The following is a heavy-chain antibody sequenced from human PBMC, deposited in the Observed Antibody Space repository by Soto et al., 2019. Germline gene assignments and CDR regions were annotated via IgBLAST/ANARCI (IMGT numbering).Heavy chain of an antibody. CDR1: GYTFTSYG. J-gene: IGHJ4*02. CDR3: ARGHTMAGATFDF. Sequence: QVLLVQSGAEVKKPGASLRVPCKASGYTFTSYGLSWVRQAPGQGLEWMGWISAYNDVTHYAKKFQDRVNMTTDRSTNTAYMELKNLTSDDTAVYYCARGHTMAGATFDFWGQGTLVTVSS. V-gene: IGHV1-18*01. D-gene: IGHD3-3*01. CDR2: ISAYNDVT.